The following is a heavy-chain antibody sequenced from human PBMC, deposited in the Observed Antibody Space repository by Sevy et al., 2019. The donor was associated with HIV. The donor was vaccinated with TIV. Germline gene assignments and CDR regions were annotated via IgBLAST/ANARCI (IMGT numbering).Heavy chain of an antibody. Sequence: GGSLRLSCAASGFTFSSYSMNWVRQAPGKGLEWVSSISSSSSYIYYADSVKGRFTIPRDNAKNSLYLQMNSLRAEDTAVYYCAREPADFYFDYWGQGTLVTVSS. CDR1: GFTFSSYS. D-gene: IGHD2-2*01. CDR2: ISSSSSYI. V-gene: IGHV3-21*01. J-gene: IGHJ4*02. CDR3: AREPADFYFDY.